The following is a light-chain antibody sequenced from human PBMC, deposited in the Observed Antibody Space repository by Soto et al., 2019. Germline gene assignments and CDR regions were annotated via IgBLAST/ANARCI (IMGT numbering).Light chain of an antibody. CDR2: DAS. Sequence: DIQMTQSPSTLSASVGDRVTITCRASQSISVWLAWYQQKAGKAPKLLIYDASTLESGVPSRFSGSRSGTEFTLTISSLQPDDFATYYCQQYNSYSWTFGQGTKVDI. CDR1: QSISVW. V-gene: IGKV1-5*01. CDR3: QQYNSYSWT. J-gene: IGKJ1*01.